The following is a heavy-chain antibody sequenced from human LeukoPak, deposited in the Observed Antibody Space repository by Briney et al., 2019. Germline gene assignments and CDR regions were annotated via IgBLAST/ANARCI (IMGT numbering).Heavy chain of an antibody. Sequence: GGSLRLSCAASGFTFSSYGMHWVRQAPGKGLEWVAVIWYDGSNKYYADSVKGRFTISRDNAKNSLSLQMNNLRVEDTAVYYCARAGSHWHYVYWGQGTVVTVSS. D-gene: IGHD3-10*01. CDR1: GFTFSSYG. J-gene: IGHJ4*02. CDR3: ARAGSHWHYVY. V-gene: IGHV3-33*01. CDR2: IWYDGSNK.